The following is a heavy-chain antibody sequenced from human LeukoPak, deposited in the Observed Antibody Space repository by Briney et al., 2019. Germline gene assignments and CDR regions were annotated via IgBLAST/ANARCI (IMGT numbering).Heavy chain of an antibody. J-gene: IGHJ4*02. Sequence: GGSLRLSCAASGFTFSSYSMNWVRQAPGKGLEWVSSISSSSSYIYYADSVEGRFTISRDNAKNSLYLQMNSLRAEDTAVYYCAREGSDGYTYFDYWGQGTLVTVSS. CDR1: GFTFSSYS. CDR3: AREGSDGYTYFDY. CDR2: ISSSSSYI. V-gene: IGHV3-21*01. D-gene: IGHD5-24*01.